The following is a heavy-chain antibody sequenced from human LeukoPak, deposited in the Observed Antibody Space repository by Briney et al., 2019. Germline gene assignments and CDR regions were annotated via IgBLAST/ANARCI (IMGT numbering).Heavy chain of an antibody. V-gene: IGHV4-34*01. CDR3: ARGFLGSRQRAPLLDY. J-gene: IGHJ4*02. D-gene: IGHD3-3*01. Sequence: SETLSLTWGVYGEFCSGCRWSWIRQPQGKGREWVGEIIHHESTTYNPSFKSRLPSSMTSSTNQFSLQLSSLTPADTAVYYCARGFLGSRQRAPLLDYWGQGALVTVSS. CDR1: GEFCSGCR. CDR2: IIHHEST.